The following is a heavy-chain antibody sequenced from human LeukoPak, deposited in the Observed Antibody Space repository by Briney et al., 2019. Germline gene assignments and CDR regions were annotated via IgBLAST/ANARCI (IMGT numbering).Heavy chain of an antibody. J-gene: IGHJ3*02. CDR2: INHSGST. D-gene: IGHD4-11*01. CDR3: ARGPSVSAFDI. CDR1: GGSFSGYY. V-gene: IGHV4-34*01. Sequence: SETLSLTCAVYGGSFSGYYWSWIRQPPGKGLEWIGDINHSGSTNYNPSLKSRVTISVDTSKNQFSLKLSSVTAADTAVYYCARGPSVSAFDIWGQGTMVTVSS.